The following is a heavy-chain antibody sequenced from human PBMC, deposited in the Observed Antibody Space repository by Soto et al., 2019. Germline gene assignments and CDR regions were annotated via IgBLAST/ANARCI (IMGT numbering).Heavy chain of an antibody. Sequence: QVQLVESGGGVVQPGRSLRLSCAASGFTFSSYAMHWVRQAPGKGLEWVAVISYDGSNKYYADSVKGRFTISRDNSKNTLYLQMNSLRAEDTAVYYCARESRYFDWLSPAFDYWGQGTLVTVSS. CDR1: GFTFSSYA. CDR3: ARESRYFDWLSPAFDY. J-gene: IGHJ4*02. D-gene: IGHD3-9*01. V-gene: IGHV3-30-3*01. CDR2: ISYDGSNK.